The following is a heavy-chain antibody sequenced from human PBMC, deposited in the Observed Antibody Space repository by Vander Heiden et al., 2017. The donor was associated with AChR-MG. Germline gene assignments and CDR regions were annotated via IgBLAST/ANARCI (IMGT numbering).Heavy chain of an antibody. CDR2: ISYDGSNK. V-gene: IGHV3-30*18. Sequence: QVQLVESGGGVVQLGRSLTLPTADSGSPVSSDGMHWVRQAPGKGLEWVAVISYDGSNKYYADSVKGRFTISRDNSKNTLYLQMNSLRAEDTAVYYCAKDMYSTTSGFDYWGQGTLVTVSS. CDR1: GSPVSSDG. CDR3: AKDMYSTTSGFDY. D-gene: IGHD6-6*01. J-gene: IGHJ4*02.